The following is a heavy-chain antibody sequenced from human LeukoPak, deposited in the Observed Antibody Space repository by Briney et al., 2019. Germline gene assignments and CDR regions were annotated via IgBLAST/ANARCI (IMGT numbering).Heavy chain of an antibody. J-gene: IGHJ4*02. D-gene: IGHD6-19*01. CDR2: IWYDGSNK. V-gene: IGHV3-33*01. CDR1: GFTFSSYG. CDR3: ARTRGSGWDGATLDY. Sequence: GGSLRLSCAASGFTFSSYGMHWVRQAPGKGLEWVAVIWYDGSNKYYADSVKGRFTISRDNSKNTLYLQMNSLRAEDTAVYFCARTRGSGWDGATLDYWGQGTLVTVSS.